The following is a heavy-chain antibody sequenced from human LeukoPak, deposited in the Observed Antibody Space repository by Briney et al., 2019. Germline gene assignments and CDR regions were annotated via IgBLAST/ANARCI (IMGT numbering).Heavy chain of an antibody. CDR1: GGAIDNYY. V-gene: IGHV4-59*08. D-gene: IGHD2-21*02. J-gene: IGHJ1*01. Sequence: PSETLSLTCTVSGGAIDNYYWSWIRQPPGKGLEWIAYVYYSGTLNYNPSLESRVTIPVDTSKNQFSLRLTSVAAADTAVYYCARHGTAAGPFQLWGQGTLVTVSS. CDR2: VYYSGTL. CDR3: ARHGTAAGPFQL.